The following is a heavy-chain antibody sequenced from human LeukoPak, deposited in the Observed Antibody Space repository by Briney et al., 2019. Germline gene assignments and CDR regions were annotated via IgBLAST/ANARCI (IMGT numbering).Heavy chain of an antibody. CDR2: LYHSDSA. J-gene: IGHJ6*03. V-gene: IGHV4-38-2*01. CDR1: GYSISNGYY. CDR3: ARQHDSYYYYYIDV. Sequence: SETLSLTCALSGYSISNGYYWVWIRQPPGRGLEWIGSLYHSDSAYYNPSLRSRVSMSVDTSKNQFSLTLSFVTAADTAVYYCARQHDSYYYYYIDVWGSGTTVTVSS.